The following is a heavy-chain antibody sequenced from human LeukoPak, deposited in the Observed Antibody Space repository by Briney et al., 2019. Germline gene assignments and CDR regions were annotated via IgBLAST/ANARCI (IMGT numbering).Heavy chain of an antibody. CDR3: ARDFGGSSWYQPYYYYYGMDV. D-gene: IGHD6-13*01. J-gene: IGHJ6*02. CDR2: IYTSGST. Sequence: SETLSLTCTVSGGSISSYYWRWIRQPAGKGLEWIGRIYTSGSTNYNPSLKSRVTMSVDTSKNQFSLKLSSVTAADTAVYYCARDFGGSSWYQPYYYYYGMDVWGQGTTVTVSS. V-gene: IGHV4-4*07. CDR1: GGSISSYY.